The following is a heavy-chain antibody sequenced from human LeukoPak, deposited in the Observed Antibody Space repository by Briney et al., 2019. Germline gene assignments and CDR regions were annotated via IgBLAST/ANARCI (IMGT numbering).Heavy chain of an antibody. Sequence: SETLSLTCTVSGGSISSSSYYWGWIRQPPGKGLEWIGSIYYSGSTNYNPSLKSRVTISVDTSKNQFSLKLSSVTAADTAVYYCARDREAGGNGVWGYPQRGPNYYYGMDVWGQGTTVTVSS. CDR2: IYYSGST. D-gene: IGHD4-23*01. CDR3: ARDREAGGNGVWGYPQRGPNYYYGMDV. CDR1: GGSISSSSYY. V-gene: IGHV4-39*07. J-gene: IGHJ6*02.